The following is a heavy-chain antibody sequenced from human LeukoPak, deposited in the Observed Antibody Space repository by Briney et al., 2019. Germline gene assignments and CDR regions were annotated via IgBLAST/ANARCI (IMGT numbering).Heavy chain of an antibody. CDR2: IYYSGTT. D-gene: IGHD2-2*01. Sequence: PSETLSLTCAVYGGSFSDYYWGWIRQPPGKGLEWIGSIYYSGTTYYNPSLKSRVTISVDTSKNQFSLKLSSVTAADTAVYYCARHLPAAHCFDYWGQGTLVTVSS. J-gene: IGHJ4*02. V-gene: IGHV4-39*01. CDR1: GGSFSDYY. CDR3: ARHLPAAHCFDY.